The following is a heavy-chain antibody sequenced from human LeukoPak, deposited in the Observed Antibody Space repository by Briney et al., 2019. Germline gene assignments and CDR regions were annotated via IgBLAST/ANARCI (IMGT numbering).Heavy chain of an antibody. V-gene: IGHV4-34*01. CDR1: GGSFSSYY. D-gene: IGHD3-3*01. Sequence: SETLSLTCAVYGGSFSSYYWSWIRQPPGKGLEWIGEINHSGSTNYNPSLKSRVTISVDTSKNQFSLKLSSVTAADTAVYYCARARPYDFWSGYYDYWGQGTLVTVSS. CDR2: INHSGST. J-gene: IGHJ4*02. CDR3: ARARPYDFWSGYYDY.